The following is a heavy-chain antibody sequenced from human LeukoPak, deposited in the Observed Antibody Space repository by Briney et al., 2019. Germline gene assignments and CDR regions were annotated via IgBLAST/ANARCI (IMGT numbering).Heavy chain of an antibody. Sequence: PGGSLRLSCAASGFTFSDYYMSWIRQAPGKGLEWVSYISSSGSTIYYADSVKGRFTISRDNAKNSLYLQMNSLRAGDTAVYYCARRPHYYYYGMDVWGQGTTVTVSS. CDR1: GFTFSDYY. CDR3: ARRPHYYYYGMDV. V-gene: IGHV3-11*01. J-gene: IGHJ6*02. CDR2: ISSSGSTI.